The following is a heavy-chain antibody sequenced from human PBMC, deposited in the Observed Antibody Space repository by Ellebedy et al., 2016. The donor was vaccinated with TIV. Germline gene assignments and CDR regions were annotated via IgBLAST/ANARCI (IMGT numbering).Heavy chain of an antibody. J-gene: IGHJ4*02. CDR1: GGSISSGGNY. Sequence: MPSETLSLTCTVSGGSISSGGNYWTWIRQHPGKGLEWIAYVHYSGSTNYNPSLESRVTISVDTSKNQVPLKLTSVTAADTAVYYCAREGTDGYNYFDYWGRGTLVTVSS. D-gene: IGHD5-24*01. CDR2: VHYSGST. CDR3: AREGTDGYNYFDY. V-gene: IGHV4-61*08.